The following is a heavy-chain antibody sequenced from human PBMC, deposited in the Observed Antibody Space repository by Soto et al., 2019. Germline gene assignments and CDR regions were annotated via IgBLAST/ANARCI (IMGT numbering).Heavy chain of an antibody. D-gene: IGHD6-6*01. CDR1: GYTFTGYY. J-gene: IGHJ6*02. CDR3: ARVIGGYSSSPGYYYGMDV. Sequence: GATVKVSCKAAGYTFTGYYMHWVRQAPGQGLEWMGIINPSGGSTSYAQKFQGRVTMTRDTSTSTVYMELSSLRSEDTAVYYCARVIGGYSSSPGYYYGMDVWGQGTTVTVSS. V-gene: IGHV1-46*01. CDR2: INPSGGST.